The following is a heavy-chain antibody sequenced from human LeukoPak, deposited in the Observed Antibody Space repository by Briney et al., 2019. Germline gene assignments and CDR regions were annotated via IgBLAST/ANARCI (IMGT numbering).Heavy chain of an antibody. D-gene: IGHD3-10*01. CDR1: GFTFSSHW. CDR3: AKPTPYYYGSGSYYRSAITYYYYGMDV. CDR2: IKYDASST. Sequence: GGSLRLSCADSGFTFSSHWMHWVRQAPGKGLVWVSRIKYDASSTSYADSVKGRFTISRDNAKNTLYLQMNSLRAEDTAVYYCAKPTPYYYGSGSYYRSAITYYYYGMDVWGQGTTVTVSS. J-gene: IGHJ6*02. V-gene: IGHV3-74*01.